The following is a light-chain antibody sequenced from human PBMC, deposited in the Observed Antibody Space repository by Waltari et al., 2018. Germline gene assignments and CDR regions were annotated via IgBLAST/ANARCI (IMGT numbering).Light chain of an antibody. Sequence: QSALTHPASVSGSPGQSITISCTRSNNDAGNFNLVSWYQLHPGKVPQLIMYDVAERPAGVSDRFSGSESDNTASLTISGLQPEDEADYYCCSYAGSLTVFGGGTRVTVL. V-gene: IGLV2-23*02. CDR2: DVA. CDR1: NNDAGNFNL. J-gene: IGLJ3*02. CDR3: CSYAGSLTV.